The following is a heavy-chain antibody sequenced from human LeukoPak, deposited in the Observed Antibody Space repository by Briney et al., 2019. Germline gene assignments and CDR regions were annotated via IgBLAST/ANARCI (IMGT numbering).Heavy chain of an antibody. V-gene: IGHV1-69*05. CDR1: GGTFSSYA. CDR3: ARVISYSSGGSCYQSGGNWFDP. J-gene: IGHJ5*02. D-gene: IGHD2-15*01. Sequence: SVKVSCKASGGTFSSYAISWVRQAPGQGLEWMGGIIPIFGTANYAQKFQGRVTITTDESTSTAYMELSSLRSEDTAVYYCARVISYSSGGSCYQSGGNWFDPWGQGTLVTVSS. CDR2: IIPIFGTA.